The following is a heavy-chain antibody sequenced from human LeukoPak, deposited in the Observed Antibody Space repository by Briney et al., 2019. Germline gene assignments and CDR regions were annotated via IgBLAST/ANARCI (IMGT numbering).Heavy chain of an antibody. CDR2: IIPIFGTA. D-gene: IGHD3-22*01. Sequence: GASVKVSCKASGGTFSSYAISWVRQAPGQGLDWMGGIIPIFGTANYAQKFQGRVTITADESTSTAYMELSSLRSEDTAVYYCARALTYYYDSSGYGADYWGQGTLVTVSS. CDR3: ARALTYYYDSSGYGADY. V-gene: IGHV1-69*13. CDR1: GGTFSSYA. J-gene: IGHJ4*02.